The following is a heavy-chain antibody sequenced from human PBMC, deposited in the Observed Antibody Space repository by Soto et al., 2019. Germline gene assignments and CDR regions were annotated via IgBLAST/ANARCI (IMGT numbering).Heavy chain of an antibody. D-gene: IGHD1-1*01. J-gene: IGHJ4*02. CDR1: GFTFSDYY. CDR2: ISNSGSAT. V-gene: IGHV3-11*01. CDR3: ARDGFLGGTVKYYFDY. Sequence: PGGSLRLSFAASGFTFSDYYMNWIRQAPGKGLEWVSYISNSGSATFYADSVKGRFTISRDNAKNSLYLQMNSLRAEDSAVYYCARDGFLGGTVKYYFDYWGQGTLVTVSS.